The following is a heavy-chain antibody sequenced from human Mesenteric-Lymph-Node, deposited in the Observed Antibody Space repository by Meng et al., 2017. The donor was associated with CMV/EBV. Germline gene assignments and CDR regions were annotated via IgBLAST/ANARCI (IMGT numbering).Heavy chain of an antibody. CDR1: GFTVSSNY. J-gene: IGHJ4*02. Sequence: ESLKISCAASGFTVSSNYMSWVRQAPGKGLDWVSAISSGGGSTYYADSVKGRFTIPRDNSKNPLYLQMNSLRADDTAVYYCAKRLSGSTWYTFWGQGTLVTVSS. CDR2: ISSGGGST. D-gene: IGHD6-13*01. V-gene: IGHV3-23*01. CDR3: AKRLSGSTWYTF.